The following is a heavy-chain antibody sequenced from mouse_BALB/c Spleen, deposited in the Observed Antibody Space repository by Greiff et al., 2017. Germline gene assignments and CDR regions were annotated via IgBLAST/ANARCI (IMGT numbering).Heavy chain of an antibody. V-gene: IGHV2-2*02. J-gene: IGHJ4*01. CDR1: GFSLTSYG. Sequence: VKLMESGPGLVQPSQSLSITCTVSGFSLTSYGVHWVRQSPGKGLEWLGVIWSGGSTDYNAAFISRLSISKDNSKSQVFFKMHSLQANDTAMYCCARGGNYGMDYWGQGTSVTVSA. D-gene: IGHD1-1*01. CDR2: IWSGGST. CDR3: ARGGNYGMDY.